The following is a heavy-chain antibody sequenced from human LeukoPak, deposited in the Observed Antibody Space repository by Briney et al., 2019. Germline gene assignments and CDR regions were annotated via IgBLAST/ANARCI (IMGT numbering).Heavy chain of an antibody. Sequence: GGSLRLSCAASGFTFSSYWMHWVRQAPGKGLVWVSRINSDGSSTSYADSVKGRFTISRDNAKNTLYLQMNSLRVEDTAVYYCASEGAYDSSGYVDPWGQGTLVTVPS. CDR2: INSDGSST. J-gene: IGHJ5*02. CDR3: ASEGAYDSSGYVDP. CDR1: GFTFSSYW. D-gene: IGHD3-22*01. V-gene: IGHV3-74*01.